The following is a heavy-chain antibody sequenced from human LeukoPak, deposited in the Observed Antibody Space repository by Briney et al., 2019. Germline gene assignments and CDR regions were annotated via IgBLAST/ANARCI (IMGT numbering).Heavy chain of an antibody. CDR2: ISSSGGST. D-gene: IGHD2-21*02. Sequence: GGSLRLSCAASGFTFSSYAMSWVRQAPGKGLEWVSGISSSGGSTDYADSVKGRFTISRDNSKNTLYLQMNSLRAEDTALYFCARQCGGDCYAPLHWGQGTLVTVSS. V-gene: IGHV3-23*01. CDR1: GFTFSSYA. CDR3: ARQCGGDCYAPLH. J-gene: IGHJ4*02.